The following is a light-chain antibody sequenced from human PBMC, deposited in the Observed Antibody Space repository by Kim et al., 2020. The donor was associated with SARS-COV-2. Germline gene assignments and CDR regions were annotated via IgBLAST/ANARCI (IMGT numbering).Light chain of an antibody. J-gene: IGLJ2*01. CDR1: HHRRYY. CDR3: NSRENSGNHVV. CDR2: GKN. V-gene: IGLV3-19*01. Sequence: GQKVNNKSKGDHHRRYYASWEQQKEGQARVLVNYGKNKRHTGIRERFSGSSTGNTASLTITGAQAEDEADYYCNSRENSGNHVVCGGGTQLTVL.